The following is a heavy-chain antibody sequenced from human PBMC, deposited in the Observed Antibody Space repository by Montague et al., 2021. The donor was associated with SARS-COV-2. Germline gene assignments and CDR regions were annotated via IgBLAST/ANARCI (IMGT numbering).Heavy chain of an antibody. Sequence: TLSLTCTVHGGSISSSSYCWSCIRQPAGKGLEWVGRLYTSGSSNYNPYLQSRITISVDTTKNQFSLKLSSVTAADTAVYYCARVCSVGSCYANPFSTWGQGTLVTVSS. D-gene: IGHD2-15*01. CDR1: GGSISSSSYC. CDR3: ARVCSVGSCYANPFST. V-gene: IGHV4-61*02. J-gene: IGHJ5*02. CDR2: LYTSGSS.